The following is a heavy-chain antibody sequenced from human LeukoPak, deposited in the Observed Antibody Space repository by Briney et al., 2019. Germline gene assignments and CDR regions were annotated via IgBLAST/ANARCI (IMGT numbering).Heavy chain of an antibody. V-gene: IGHV3-23*01. J-gene: IGHJ4*02. CDR3: AKVDGGSYYSSD. Sequence: GGSLRLSCAASGFTFSSYAMTWVRQAPGKGLEWVSSISGGGGTHYAESVRGRFTISRDNSKNTLFLQMNSLRAEDTAVYYCAKVDGGSYYSSDWGQGTLVTVSS. CDR1: GFTFSSYA. D-gene: IGHD1-26*01. CDR2: ISGGGGT.